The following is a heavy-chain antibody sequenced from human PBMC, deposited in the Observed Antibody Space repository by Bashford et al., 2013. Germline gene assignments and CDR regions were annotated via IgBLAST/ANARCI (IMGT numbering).Heavy chain of an antibody. CDR1: GFTFDDFA. CDR2: ISWNSGSI. V-gene: IGHV3-9*01. CDR3: ATESGSAFDY. D-gene: IGHD1-26*01. Sequence: GGSLRLSCAASGFTFDDFAMHWVRQAPGKGLEWVSGISWNSGSIDYADSVKGRFTISRDNAKNTLYLQMNSLRAEDTAVYYCATESGSAFDYWGQGTLVTVSS. J-gene: IGHJ4*02.